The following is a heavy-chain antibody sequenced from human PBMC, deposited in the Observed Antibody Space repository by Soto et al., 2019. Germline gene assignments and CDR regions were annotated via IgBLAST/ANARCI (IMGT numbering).Heavy chain of an antibody. D-gene: IGHD3-10*01. CDR2: INACNGNT. CDR3: ASSAGDFDY. V-gene: IGHV1-18*01. Sequence: ASVKVSCKASGYIFTSYAIHWVRQAPGQGLEWMGWINACNGNTNYAQKIQGRVTMTTDTSTSTVYMELRSLRSEDTAVYYCASSAGDFDYWGQGTLVTVSS. J-gene: IGHJ4*02. CDR1: GYIFTSYA.